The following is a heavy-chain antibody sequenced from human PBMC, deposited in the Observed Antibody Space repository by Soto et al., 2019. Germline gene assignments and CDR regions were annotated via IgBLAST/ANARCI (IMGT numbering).Heavy chain of an antibody. Sequence: EVQLLESGGGLVQPGGSLRLSCAASGFTFSNYAMSWVRQAPGKGLEWVSAISGSGSNTYYADSVKGRFTVSRDNSKNTLYLQMNSLRAEDAAVYYCAKTATSRPLFTRIDSWGQGTLVTVSS. CDR1: GFTFSNYA. V-gene: IGHV3-23*01. J-gene: IGHJ4*02. D-gene: IGHD6-6*01. CDR3: AKTATSRPLFTRIDS. CDR2: ISGSGSNT.